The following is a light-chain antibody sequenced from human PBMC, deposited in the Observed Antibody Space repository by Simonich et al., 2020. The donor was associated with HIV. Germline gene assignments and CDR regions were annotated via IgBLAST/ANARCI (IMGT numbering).Light chain of an antibody. CDR1: QSVSSN. J-gene: IGKJ5*01. V-gene: IGKV3-15*01. Sequence: EIVMTQTPATRSVSPGERSTLSCRTSQSVSSNFAWYQQKHSQATRLLVYGACSMATGIPARFSGSGSGTEFTLIISSMQSEDFAVYYCPQYNNWPLTFGQGTRLEIK. CDR3: PQYNNWPLT. CDR2: GAC.